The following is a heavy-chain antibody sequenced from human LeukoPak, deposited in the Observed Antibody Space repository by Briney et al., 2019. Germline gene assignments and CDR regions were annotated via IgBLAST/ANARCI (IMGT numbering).Heavy chain of an antibody. J-gene: IGHJ2*01. CDR2: IYSGGST. D-gene: IGHD6-13*01. CDR1: GFTVSSNY. CDR3: ARYSSSWGGYWYFDL. V-gene: IGHV3-53*01. Sequence: GGSLRLSCAASGFTVSSNYMSWVRQAPGKGLEWVSVIYSGGSTYYADSVKGRFTRSRDNSKNTLYLQMNSLRAEDTAVYYCARYSSSWGGYWYFDLWGRGTLVTVSS.